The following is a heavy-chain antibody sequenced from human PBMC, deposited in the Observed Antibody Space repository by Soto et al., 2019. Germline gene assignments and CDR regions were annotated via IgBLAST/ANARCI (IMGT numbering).Heavy chain of an antibody. D-gene: IGHD2-2*01. CDR2: IDPSAGST. V-gene: IGHV1-46*01. Sequence: QVQLVQSGAEVKKPGASVDVSCKASGYTFTNHYIHWVRQAPGQGLEWLGIIDPSAGSTRNAQKFQGRVTMTRDRSTSTVYMELSSLRSEDTAVYYCASGYCSSTNCYYGMDLWGHGTTVTVSS. J-gene: IGHJ6*02. CDR3: ASGYCSSTNCYYGMDL. CDR1: GYTFTNHY.